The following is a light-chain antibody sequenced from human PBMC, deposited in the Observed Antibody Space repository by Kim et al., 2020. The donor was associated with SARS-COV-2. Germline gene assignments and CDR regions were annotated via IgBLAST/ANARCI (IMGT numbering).Light chain of an antibody. CDR1: KSVATY. CDR3: QQRGN. Sequence: ADLSLSPGERATLSCRASKSVATYLAWYQQKPGQAPRLLVYDASKRATGIPARFRGSGSGTDFTLTIGTLEPEDSAVYYCQQRGNFGQGTRLEIK. V-gene: IGKV3-11*01. CDR2: DAS. J-gene: IGKJ5*01.